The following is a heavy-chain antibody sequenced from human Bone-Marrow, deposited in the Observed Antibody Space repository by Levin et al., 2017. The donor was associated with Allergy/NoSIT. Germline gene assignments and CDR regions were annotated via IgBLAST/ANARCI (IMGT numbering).Heavy chain of an antibody. V-gene: IGHV3-66*04. D-gene: IGHD3-10*01. CDR1: GFNVSSNY. CDR2: IYSGGST. J-gene: IGHJ4*02. CDR3: ARPVSGKGGD. Sequence: GGSLRLSCAASGFNVSSNYMSWVRQAPGMGLEWVSVIYSGGSTYYADSVKGRFSISRDISKNTLYLQMNSLRTEDTSVYYCARPVSGKGGDWGQGTLVTVSS.